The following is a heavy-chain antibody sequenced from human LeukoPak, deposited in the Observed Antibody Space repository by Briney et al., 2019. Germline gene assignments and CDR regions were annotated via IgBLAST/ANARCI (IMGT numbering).Heavy chain of an antibody. V-gene: IGHV1-2*02. CDR3: ARVRDVTGLLY. CDR1: GYTFTDYF. Sequence: ASVKVSCKASGYTFTDYFLHWVRQAPGRGLEWMAWINPKSGDTKYTQNLQGRVTVTRDPSISTLSMELSRLISDDTAVYYCARVRDVTGLLYWGQGTLVTVSS. J-gene: IGHJ4*02. D-gene: IGHD1-14*01. CDR2: INPKSGDT.